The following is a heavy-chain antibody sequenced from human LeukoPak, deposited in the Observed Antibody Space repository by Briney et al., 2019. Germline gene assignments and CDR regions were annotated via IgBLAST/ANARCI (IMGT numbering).Heavy chain of an antibody. J-gene: IGHJ4*02. V-gene: IGHV1-46*01. D-gene: IGHD2-21*02. CDR1: GYSFTSYY. CDR2: INPTGGST. Sequence: GASVKVSCKASGYSFTSYYMHWVRQAPGQGLEWMGMINPTGGSTDYAQKFQGRVTITADKSTSTAYMELSSLRSEDTTVYYCARSRGYHAAILEYYFDYWGQGTLVTVSS. CDR3: ARSRGYHAAILEYYFDY.